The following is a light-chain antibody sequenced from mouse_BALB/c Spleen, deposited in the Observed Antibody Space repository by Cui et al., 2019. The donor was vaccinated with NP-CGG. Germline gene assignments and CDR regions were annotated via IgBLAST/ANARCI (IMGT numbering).Light chain of an antibody. V-gene: IGLV1*01. CDR1: TGAVTTSNY. J-gene: IGLJ1*01. CDR3: ALWYSNHWV. CDR2: GTN. Sequence: QAVVTQESAITTSPGETVTLTCRSSTGAVTTSNYANWVQEKPDNLFTGLIGGTNNRAPGVPARFSGSLIGDKAALTITGAQTEDEAIYFCALWYSNHWVFGGGTKLTVL.